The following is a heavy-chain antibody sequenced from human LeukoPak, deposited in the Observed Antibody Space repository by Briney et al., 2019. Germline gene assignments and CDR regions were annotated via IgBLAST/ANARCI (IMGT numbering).Heavy chain of an antibody. V-gene: IGHV3-74*01. CDR1: GFTVSSNY. CDR3: ARVIRGDFDY. D-gene: IGHD3-10*01. J-gene: IGHJ4*02. Sequence: GGSLRLSCAASGFTVSSNYMSWVRQAPGKGLVWVSRINSDGSSTSYADSVKGRFTISRDNAKNTLYLQMNSLRAEDTAVYYCARVIRGDFDYWGQGSLVTVSS. CDR2: INSDGSST.